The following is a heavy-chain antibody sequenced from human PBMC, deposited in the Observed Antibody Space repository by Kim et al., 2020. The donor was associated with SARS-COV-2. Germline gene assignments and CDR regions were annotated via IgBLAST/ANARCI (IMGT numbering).Heavy chain of an antibody. Sequence: SETLSLTCTVSDGSISSADYYWTWIRQPPGKGLEWIGYIYYNGSTHYNPSLKSRLTVVVDTSENQFPLKLSSVTVADTACYYCARDAVSCTSNGCHLHYG. CDR2: IYYNGST. CDR1: DGSISSADYY. CDR3: ARDAVSCTSNGCHLHYG. V-gene: IGHV4-30-4*01. J-gene: IGHJ6*01. D-gene: IGHD2-8*01.